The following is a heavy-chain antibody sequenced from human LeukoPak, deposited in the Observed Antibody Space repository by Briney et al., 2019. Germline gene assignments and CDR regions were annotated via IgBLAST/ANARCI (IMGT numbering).Heavy chain of an antibody. D-gene: IGHD6-25*01. CDR2: IIPILGIA. Sequence: VASVKVSCKASGGIFSSYTISWLRQAPGQGLEWMGRIIPILGIANYAQKFQGRVTITADKSTSTAYMELSSLRSEDTAVYYCAREGIAAGFDYWGQGTLVTVSS. J-gene: IGHJ4*02. V-gene: IGHV1-69*04. CDR1: GGIFSSYT. CDR3: AREGIAAGFDY.